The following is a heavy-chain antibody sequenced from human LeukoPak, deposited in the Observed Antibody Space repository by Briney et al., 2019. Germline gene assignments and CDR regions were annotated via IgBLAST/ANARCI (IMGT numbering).Heavy chain of an antibody. Sequence: SETLSLTCAVYGGSFRGHYWSWIRQPPGKGLEWIGEINHSGSTNYNPSLKSRVTISVDTSKNQFSLKLSSVTAADTAVYYCARDPYGQLDWFDPWGQGTLVTVSS. V-gene: IGHV4-34*01. J-gene: IGHJ5*02. CDR2: INHSGST. CDR1: GGSFRGHY. CDR3: ARDPYGQLDWFDP. D-gene: IGHD6-13*01.